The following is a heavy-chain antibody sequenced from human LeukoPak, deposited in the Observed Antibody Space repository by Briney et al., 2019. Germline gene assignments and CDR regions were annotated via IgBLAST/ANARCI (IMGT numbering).Heavy chain of an antibody. Sequence: SETLSLTCTVSGNSISSGDYYWSWIRQPAGKGLEWIGRIYTSGSTNYNPSLKSRVTMSVDTSKNQFSLKLSSVTAADTAVYYCARLAEQTYYYGSGSPKTRYYFDYWGQGTLVTVSS. J-gene: IGHJ4*02. D-gene: IGHD3-10*01. CDR1: GNSISSGDYY. CDR3: ARLAEQTYYYGSGSPKTRYYFDY. CDR2: IYTSGST. V-gene: IGHV4-61*02.